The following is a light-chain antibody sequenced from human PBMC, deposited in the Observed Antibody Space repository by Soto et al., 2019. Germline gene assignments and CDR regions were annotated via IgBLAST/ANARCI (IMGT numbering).Light chain of an antibody. CDR1: SSDVGGYNY. Sequence: QSVLTQPASVSGSPGQSITISCTGTSSDVGGYNYVSWYQQHPGKAPKLMVYDVSNRPSGVSNRFSGSKSGNTASLTISGLQAEDEADYYCSSSTTSSTLFGPGTKVT. J-gene: IGLJ1*01. V-gene: IGLV2-14*01. CDR2: DVS. CDR3: SSSTTSSTL.